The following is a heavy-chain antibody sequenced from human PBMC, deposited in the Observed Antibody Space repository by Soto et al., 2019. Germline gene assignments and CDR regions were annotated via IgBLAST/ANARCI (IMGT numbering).Heavy chain of an antibody. V-gene: IGHV6-1*01. Sequence: SQTLSLTCAISGDSVSSNSAAWNWIRQSPSRGLEWLGRTYYRSKWFNGYAVSVKSRITISPDTSKNQFSLLLNSVTPEDTAVYYSARELRRGSVCYWSESWGQGTLVTAAS. CDR1: GDSVSSNSAA. CDR2: TYYRSKWFN. J-gene: IGHJ4*02. D-gene: IGHD6-19*01. CDR3: ARELRRGSVCYWSES.